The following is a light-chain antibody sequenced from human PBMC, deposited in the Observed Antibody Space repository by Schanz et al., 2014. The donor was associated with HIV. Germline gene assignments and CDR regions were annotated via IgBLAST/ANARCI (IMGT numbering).Light chain of an antibody. CDR1: TSDIGNHDF. J-gene: IGLJ7*01. Sequence: QSALTQPPSASGSPGQSVTISCTGTTSDIGNHDFVSWYQQHPGKAPKLMIYDVTKRPSGVPARFSGSKSGNTASLTVSGLQADDEADYYCAAWDDSLNAAVFGGGTQLTVL. V-gene: IGLV2-8*01. CDR3: AAWDDSLNAAV. CDR2: DVT.